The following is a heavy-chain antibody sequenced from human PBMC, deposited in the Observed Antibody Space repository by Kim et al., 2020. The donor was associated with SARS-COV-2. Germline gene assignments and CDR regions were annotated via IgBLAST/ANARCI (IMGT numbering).Heavy chain of an antibody. CDR2: IYHSGST. Sequence: SETLSLTCTVSGYSISSGYYWGWIRQPPGKGLEWIGSIYHSGSTYYNPSLKSRVTISVDTSKNQFSLKLSSVTAADTAVYYCARDHYSGSGSYSRNWFDP. J-gene: IGHJ5*02. V-gene: IGHV4-38-2*02. CDR1: GYSISSGYY. D-gene: IGHD3-10*01. CDR3: ARDHYSGSGSYSRNWFDP.